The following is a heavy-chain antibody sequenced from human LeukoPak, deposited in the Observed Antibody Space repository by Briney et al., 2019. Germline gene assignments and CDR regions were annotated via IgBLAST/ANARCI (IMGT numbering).Heavy chain of an antibody. CDR1: GGSISSGGYY. V-gene: IGHV4-30-2*01. J-gene: IGHJ4*02. CDR2: IYHSGST. D-gene: IGHD1-26*01. Sequence: PSETLSLTCTVSGGSISSGGYYWSWIRQPPGKGLEWIGYIYHSGSTYYNPSLKSRVTISVDRSKNQFSLKLSSVTAADTAVYHCARDSGSYHFDYWGQGTLVTVSS. CDR3: ARDSGSYHFDY.